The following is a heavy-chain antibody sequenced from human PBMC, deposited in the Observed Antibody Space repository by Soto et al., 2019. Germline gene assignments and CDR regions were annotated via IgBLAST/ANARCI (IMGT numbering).Heavy chain of an antibody. J-gene: IGHJ6*02. CDR3: ARLSASGRGYSGPLVSVMDV. CDR2: IYPGDSDT. D-gene: IGHD5-12*01. V-gene: IGHV5-51*01. Sequence: GESLKISCKGSGYSFTSYWIGWVRQMPGKGLEWMGIIYPGDSDTRYSPSFQGQVTISADKSISTAYLQWSSLKASDTAMYYCARLSASGRGYSGPLVSVMDVWGQGTTVTV. CDR1: GYSFTSYW.